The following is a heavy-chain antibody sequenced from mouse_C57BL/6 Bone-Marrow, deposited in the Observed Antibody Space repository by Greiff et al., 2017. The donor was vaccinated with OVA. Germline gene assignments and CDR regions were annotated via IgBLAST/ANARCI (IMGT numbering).Heavy chain of an antibody. V-gene: IGHV1-81*01. CDR2: IYPRSGNT. D-gene: IGHD2-3*01. CDR1: GYTFTSYG. J-gene: IGHJ3*01. Sequence: QVHVKQSGAELARPGASVKLSCKASGYTFTSYGISWVKQRTGQGLEWIGEIYPRSGNTYYNEKFKGKATLTADKSSSTAYMELRSLTSEDSAVYFCARVPIYDGPPWFAYWGQGTLVTVSA. CDR3: ARVPIYDGPPWFAY.